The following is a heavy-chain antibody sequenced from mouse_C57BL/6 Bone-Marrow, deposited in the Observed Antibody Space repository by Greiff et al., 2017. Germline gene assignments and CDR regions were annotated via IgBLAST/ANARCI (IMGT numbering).Heavy chain of an antibody. CDR3: ASGGSGYVG. J-gene: IGHJ2*01. V-gene: IGHV14-2*01. D-gene: IGHD3-2*02. Sequence: VQLQQPGAELVKPGASVKLSCKASGYTFTSYWMHWVKQRPGQGLEWIGMIHPEDGETKYAPKFQGKATITADTSSNTAYLQLSSLTSEDTAVYYCASGGSGYVGWGQGTTLTVSS. CDR2: IHPEDGET. CDR1: GYTFTSYW.